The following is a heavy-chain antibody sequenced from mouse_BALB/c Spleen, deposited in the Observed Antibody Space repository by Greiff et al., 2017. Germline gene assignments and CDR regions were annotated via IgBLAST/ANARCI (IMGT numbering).Heavy chain of an antibody. CDR2: IWSGGST. J-gene: IGHJ3*01. D-gene: IGHD3-3*01. CDR3: AREEGLGGFAY. V-gene: IGHV2-2*02. CDR1: GFSLTSYG. Sequence: VQLKESGPGLVAPSQSLSITCTVSGFSLTSYGVHWVRQSPGKGLEWLGVIWSGGSTDYNAAFISRLSISKDNSKSQVFFKMNSLQANDTAIYYCAREEGLGGFAYWGQGTLVTVSA.